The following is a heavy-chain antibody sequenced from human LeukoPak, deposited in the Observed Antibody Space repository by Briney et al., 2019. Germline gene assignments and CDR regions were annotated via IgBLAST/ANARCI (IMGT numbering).Heavy chain of an antibody. J-gene: IGHJ4*02. CDR2: MWYAEENK. CDR1: GFIFSSFG. D-gene: IGHD1-26*01. CDR3: ARAKTGSYYFDH. V-gene: IGHV3-33*01. Sequence: GGPVRLPCGASGFIFSSFGKLGVRQAPGKGLEWVAVMWYAEENKHYADSEKGRFTVSRDNHENKLDLQMSSLRVEDTSVYYGARAKTGSYYFDHWGQGTLVSVSS.